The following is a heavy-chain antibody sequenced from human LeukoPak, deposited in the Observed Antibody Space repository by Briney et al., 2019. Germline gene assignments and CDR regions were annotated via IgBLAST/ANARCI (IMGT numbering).Heavy chain of an antibody. J-gene: IGHJ3*02. V-gene: IGHV1-69*05. CDR1: GGTFSSYA. D-gene: IGHD6-13*01. Sequence: ASVKVSCKASGGTFSSYAISWLRQAPGQGLEWMGRIIPIFGTANYAQKFQGRVTITTDESTSTAYMELSSLRSEDTAVYYCARDRDGELVLSAFDIWGQGTMVTVSS. CDR3: ARDRDGELVLSAFDI. CDR2: IIPIFGTA.